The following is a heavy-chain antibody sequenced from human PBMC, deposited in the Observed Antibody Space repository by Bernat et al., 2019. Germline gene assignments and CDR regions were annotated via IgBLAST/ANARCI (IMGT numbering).Heavy chain of an antibody. CDR2: ISAYNGNT. D-gene: IGHD6-19*01. CDR3: ARVYGGWYDTNWFDP. J-gene: IGHJ5*02. V-gene: IGHV1-18*01. CDR1: GYTFTSYG. Sequence: QVQLVQSGAEVKKPGASVKVSCKASGYTFTSYGISWVRQAPGQGLEWMGWISAYNGNTNYAQKLQGRVTMARGTSTRTAYMELRSLRSDDTAVYYGARVYGGWYDTNWFDPWGQGTLVTVSS.